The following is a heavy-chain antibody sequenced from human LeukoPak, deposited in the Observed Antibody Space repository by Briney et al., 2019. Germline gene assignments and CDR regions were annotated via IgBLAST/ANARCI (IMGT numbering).Heavy chain of an antibody. CDR2: IHNSGST. J-gene: IGHJ6*02. V-gene: IGHV4-4*09. CDR1: GGSLSRYY. D-gene: IGHD6-13*01. CDR3: ARRLTSSSWFYGMDV. Sequence: SETLSLTCTVSGGSLSRYYWSWIRQPPGKGLEWIGWIGYIHNSGSTSYGPSLRSRLSISIDTSKNQISLMLNSVTAADTAVYFCARRLTSSSWFYGMDVWGQGTTVTVSS.